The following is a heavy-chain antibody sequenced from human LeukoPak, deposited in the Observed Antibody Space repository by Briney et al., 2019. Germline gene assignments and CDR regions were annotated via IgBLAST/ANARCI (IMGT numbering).Heavy chain of an antibody. CDR3: ASGRLVGAPDY. CDR1: GFTFSTFW. D-gene: IGHD1-26*01. J-gene: IGHJ4*02. V-gene: IGHV3-74*01. CDR2: TNTDGSSI. Sequence: GGSLRLSCAASGFTFSTFWMHWVRQAPGKGLVWVSRTNTDGSSITYADSVKGRFSTSRDNAKSTLFLQMNSLRADDTAVYYCASGRLVGAPDYWGQGTLVTVSS.